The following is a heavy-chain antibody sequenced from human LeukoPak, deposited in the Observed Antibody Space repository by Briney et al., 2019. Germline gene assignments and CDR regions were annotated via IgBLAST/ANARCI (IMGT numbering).Heavy chain of an antibody. V-gene: IGHV4-34*01. CDR3: ARWVWSIAARPPGYYYYYYMDV. CDR2: INHSGST. CDR1: GGFFSGYY. Sequence: PSETASLTCAVYGGFFSGYYWSWIRQPPGKGLEWIGEINHSGSTNYNPSLKSRVTISVDTSKNQFSLKLSSVTAADTAVYYCARWVWSIAARPPGYYYYYYMDVWGKGTTVTVSS. J-gene: IGHJ6*03. D-gene: IGHD6-6*01.